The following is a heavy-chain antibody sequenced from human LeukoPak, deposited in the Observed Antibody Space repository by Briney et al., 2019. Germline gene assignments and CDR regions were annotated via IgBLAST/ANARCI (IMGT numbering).Heavy chain of an antibody. V-gene: IGHV1-2*02. J-gene: IGHJ6*03. CDR1: GYSFTGYY. D-gene: IGHD3-10*01. CDR3: ASYRGSSGYYYYMDV. Sequence: ASVKVSCKASGYSFTGYYMHWVRQAPGQGLEWMGWINPNSGDTKYAQKFQGRVTMTRDTSISTAYMELSSLRSDDTAVYYCASYRGSSGYYYYMDVWGKGTTVTVSS. CDR2: INPNSGDT.